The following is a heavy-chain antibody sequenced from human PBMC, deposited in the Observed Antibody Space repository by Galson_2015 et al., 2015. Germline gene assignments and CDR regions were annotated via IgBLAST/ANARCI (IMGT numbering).Heavy chain of an antibody. CDR3: ASVGVGVTHAFDI. J-gene: IGHJ3*02. CDR2: IYYSGRT. CDR1: GGSVSIDKW. V-gene: IGHV4-4*02. Sequence: SETLSLTCAVSGGSVSIDKWWNWVRQPPGKGLEWIGEIYYSGRTNYNPSLKSRVIISLDKSKNHVSLELTSVTAADTAVYYCASVGVGVTHAFDIWGQGTMVTVSS. D-gene: IGHD1-26*01.